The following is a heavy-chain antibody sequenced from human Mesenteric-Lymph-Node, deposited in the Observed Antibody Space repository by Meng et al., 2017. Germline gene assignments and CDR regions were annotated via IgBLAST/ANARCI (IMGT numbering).Heavy chain of an antibody. CDR1: GFAFSSYG. V-gene: IGHV3-30*03. CDR2: ISHDGSNK. J-gene: IGHJ4*02. Sequence: QGQLVESGGGVVQPGRSLRRSCAASGFAFSSYGMHWVRQAPGKGLEWVALISHDGSNKYYADSVKGRFTVSRDNSKNTLYLQMNSQTTEDTAVYYCAGGYSYGDYWGQGTLVTVSS. CDR3: AGGYSYGDY. D-gene: IGHD5-18*01.